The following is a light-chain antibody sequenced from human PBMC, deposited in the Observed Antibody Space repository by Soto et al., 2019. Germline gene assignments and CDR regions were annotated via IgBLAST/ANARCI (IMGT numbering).Light chain of an antibody. CDR1: QSVSSN. Sequence: EIVMTQSPATLPVSPGERATLSCRASQSVSSNLAWYQQRRGQAPRLLIFGASTRATGVPARFSGSESGTEFTLTISTLQSEDVAVYFCQQYNDWPRTFGGGTKVDIK. J-gene: IGKJ4*01. V-gene: IGKV3-15*01. CDR3: QQYNDWPRT. CDR2: GAS.